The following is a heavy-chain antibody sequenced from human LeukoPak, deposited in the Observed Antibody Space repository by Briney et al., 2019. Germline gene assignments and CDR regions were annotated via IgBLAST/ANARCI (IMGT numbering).Heavy chain of an antibody. D-gene: IGHD3-10*01. J-gene: IGHJ4*02. CDR2: FHYRGRT. CDR3: ATLRRYGSGTNYPPGYFDY. CDR1: RGSLSTYF. V-gene: IGHV4-59*04. Sequence: PSQTLSLTCDVSRGSLSTYFWSWIPQPPRKGLEWVGTFHYRGRTYYNPSLKSRVSLSVDTSQILFSLHLNSVTAADTAVYYCATLRRYGSGTNYPPGYFDYWGQGTLVSVSS.